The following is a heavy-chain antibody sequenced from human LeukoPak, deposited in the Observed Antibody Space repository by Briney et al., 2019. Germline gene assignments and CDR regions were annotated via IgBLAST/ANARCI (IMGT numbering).Heavy chain of an antibody. J-gene: IGHJ4*02. Sequence: GGSLRLSCIASGFSLSGYAMSWVRQAPGKGLEWVSAISGSGGSTYYADSVKGRFTISRDNSKNTLYLQMNSLRAEDTAVYYCAKDLTYDILTGYPDYWGQGTLVTVSS. CDR3: AKDLTYDILTGYPDY. CDR1: GFSLSGYA. CDR2: ISGSGGST. D-gene: IGHD3-9*01. V-gene: IGHV3-23*01.